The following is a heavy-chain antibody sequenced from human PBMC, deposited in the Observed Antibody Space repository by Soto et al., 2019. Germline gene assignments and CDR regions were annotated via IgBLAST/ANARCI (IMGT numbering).Heavy chain of an antibody. D-gene: IGHD1-7*01. CDR1: VGTFSSYA. CDR3: AREKGQGNWNYVRWFDP. J-gene: IGHJ5*02. Sequence: SVNVSCKASVGTFSSYAISWVRQAPGQGLEWMGGIIPIFGTENYAQKFQGRVTITADKSTSTAYMELSSLRSEETAVYSCAREKGQGNWNYVRWFDPWGQGTLVTVS. V-gene: IGHV1-69*06. CDR2: IIPIFGTE.